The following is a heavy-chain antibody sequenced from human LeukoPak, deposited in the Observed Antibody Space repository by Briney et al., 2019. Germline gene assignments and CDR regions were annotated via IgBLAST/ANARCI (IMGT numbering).Heavy chain of an antibody. CDR2: ISAYNGNT. CDR3: ASLLVAVAGHDAFDI. Sequence: ASVKVSCKASGYTFTSYGISWVRQAPGQGLEWMGWISAYNGNTNYAQRLQGRVTMTTDTSTSTAYMELRSLRSDDTAVYYCASLLVAVAGHDAFDIWGQGTMVTVSS. CDR1: GYTFTSYG. V-gene: IGHV1-18*01. J-gene: IGHJ3*02. D-gene: IGHD6-19*01.